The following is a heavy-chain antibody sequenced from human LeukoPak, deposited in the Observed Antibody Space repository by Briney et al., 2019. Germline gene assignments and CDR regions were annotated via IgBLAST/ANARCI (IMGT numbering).Heavy chain of an antibody. CDR2: ISGGGGST. Sequence: GGFLRLSCAASGFTFSSYAMSWVRQTPEKRLEWVSAISGGGGSTYYADSVKGRITISRDNSKNTLYLQMNSLRAEDTALYYCAKDTPGIAVAGTFDYWGQGTLVTVSS. CDR3: AKDTPGIAVAGTFDY. CDR1: GFTFSSYA. D-gene: IGHD6-19*01. V-gene: IGHV3-23*01. J-gene: IGHJ4*02.